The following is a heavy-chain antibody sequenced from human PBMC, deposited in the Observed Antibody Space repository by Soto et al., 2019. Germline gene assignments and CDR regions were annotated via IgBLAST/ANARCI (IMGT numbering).Heavy chain of an antibody. D-gene: IGHD5-12*01. CDR3: AKGRVGYDSYYYYGMDV. CDR2: ISYDGSNK. V-gene: IGHV3-30*18. CDR1: GFTFGSYG. Sequence: GGSMRLSWAAAGFTFGSYGVHWVRQAQGKGLEWVAVISYDGSNKYYADSVKGRFTISRDNSKNTLYLQMNSLRAEDTAVYYCAKGRVGYDSYYYYGMDVWGQGTTVTVSS. J-gene: IGHJ6*02.